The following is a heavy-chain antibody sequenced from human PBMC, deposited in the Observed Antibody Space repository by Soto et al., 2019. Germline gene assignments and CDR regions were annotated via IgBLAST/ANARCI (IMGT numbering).Heavy chain of an antibody. CDR3: ARSIG. J-gene: IGHJ4*02. Sequence: QEQLVESGGGVVQPGRSLRLSCAASGFTFNSYAMHWVRQAPGKGLEWVAVVSYDGGTKNYADSVKGRFTISSDNSKSTLYLHMNSLRLEDTAMYYCARSIGWGQGTPVTVSS. V-gene: IGHV3-30-3*01. D-gene: IGHD3-16*02. CDR1: GFTFNSYA. CDR2: VSYDGGTK.